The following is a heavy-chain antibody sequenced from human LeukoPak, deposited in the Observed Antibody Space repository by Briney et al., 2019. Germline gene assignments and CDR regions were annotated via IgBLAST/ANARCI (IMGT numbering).Heavy chain of an antibody. J-gene: IGHJ4*02. CDR3: AKDQRYSSGWPSDY. D-gene: IGHD6-19*01. Sequence: AGGSLRLSCAASGFTVSSNYMSWVRQAPGKGLEWVSVIYSGGSTYYADSVKGRFTISRDNSKNTLYLQMNSLRAEDTAVYYCAKDQRYSSGWPSDYWGQGTLVTVSS. CDR1: GFTVSSNY. CDR2: IYSGGST. V-gene: IGHV3-66*01.